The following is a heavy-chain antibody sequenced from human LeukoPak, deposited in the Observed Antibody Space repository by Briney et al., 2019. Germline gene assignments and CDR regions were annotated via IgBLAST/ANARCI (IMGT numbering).Heavy chain of an antibody. J-gene: IGHJ4*02. D-gene: IGHD3-22*01. CDR3: ARDPVPQYYYDSSGYYYGY. Sequence: GGSLRLSCAASGFTFSSYSMNWVRQAPGKGLEWVSSISSSSSYIYYADPVKGRFTISRDNAKNSLYLQMNSLRAEDTAVYYCARDPVPQYYYDSSGYYYGYWGQGTLVTVSS. CDR1: GFTFSSYS. CDR2: ISSSSSYI. V-gene: IGHV3-21*01.